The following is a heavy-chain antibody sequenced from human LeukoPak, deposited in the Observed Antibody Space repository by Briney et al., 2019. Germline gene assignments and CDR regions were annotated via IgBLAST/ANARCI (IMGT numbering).Heavy chain of an antibody. D-gene: IGHD3-3*01. CDR3: ARGGDFWSGYSRGYYMDV. J-gene: IGHJ6*03. CDR2: IYSGGST. V-gene: IGHV3-53*03. Sequence: GGSLRLSCAASGFTVSSNYMSWVRQAPGKGLEWVSLIYSGGSTYYADSVKGRFTISRDNSKNTLYLQMNSLRAEDTAVYYCARGGDFWSGYSRGYYMDVWGKGTTVTVSS. CDR1: GFTVSSNY.